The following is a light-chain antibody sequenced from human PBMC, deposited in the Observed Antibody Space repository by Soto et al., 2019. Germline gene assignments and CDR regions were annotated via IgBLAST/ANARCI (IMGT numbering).Light chain of an antibody. J-gene: IGKJ5*01. CDR3: QQLNSYPIT. CDR1: QGIRSY. CDR2: AAS. Sequence: DIQLTQTPSFLSASVGDRVTTTCRASQGIRSYLTWYQQKPGKAPKLLIYAASTLQSGVPSRFSGSGSGTEFTLTISSLQPEDFAAYYCQQLNSYPITFGQGTRLEIK. V-gene: IGKV1-9*01.